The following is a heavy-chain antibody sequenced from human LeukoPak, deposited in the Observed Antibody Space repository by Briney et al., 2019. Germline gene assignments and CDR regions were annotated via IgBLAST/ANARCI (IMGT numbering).Heavy chain of an antibody. Sequence: SGGSLRLSCAASGFTFSSYAMSWVRQAPGKGLEWVSSISSSSSYIYYADSVKGRFTISRDNAKNSLYLQMNSLRAEDTAVYYCARAVMAAVAGTWAAFDIWGQGTMVTVSS. D-gene: IGHD6-19*01. CDR2: ISSSSSYI. J-gene: IGHJ3*02. CDR1: GFTFSSYA. CDR3: ARAVMAAVAGTWAAFDI. V-gene: IGHV3-21*01.